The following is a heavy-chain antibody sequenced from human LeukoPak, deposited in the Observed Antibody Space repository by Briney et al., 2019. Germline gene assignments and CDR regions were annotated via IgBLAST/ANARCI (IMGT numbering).Heavy chain of an antibody. CDR2: VSGSGGST. J-gene: IGHJ4*02. CDR3: AKGSAGGRPYYFDY. V-gene: IGHV3-23*01. CDR1: GFSFSNYA. D-gene: IGHD6-13*01. Sequence: PGGSLRLSCAASGFSFSNYAMSWVRQAPGKGLEWVSGVSGSGGSTYYADSVQGRFTISRDKSKNTLYLQMNSLRVEDTALYYCAKGSAGGRPYYFDYWGQGTLVPVSS.